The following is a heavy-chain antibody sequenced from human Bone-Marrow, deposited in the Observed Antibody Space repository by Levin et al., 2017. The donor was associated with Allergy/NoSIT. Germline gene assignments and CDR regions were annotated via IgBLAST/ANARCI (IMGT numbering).Heavy chain of an antibody. CDR3: ARDYGDYGEGWRFDY. CDR2: VYYSGNT. CDR1: GGSMNSYY. J-gene: IGHJ4*02. V-gene: IGHV4-59*13. D-gene: IGHD4-17*01. Sequence: SETLSLTCTVSGGSMNSYYWSWIRQSPGKGLEWIGYVYYSGNTNYNPSLKSRVTISVDTSKSQFSLKLSSVTAADTAEYYCARDYGDYGEGWRFDYCGQGSLVTVAS.